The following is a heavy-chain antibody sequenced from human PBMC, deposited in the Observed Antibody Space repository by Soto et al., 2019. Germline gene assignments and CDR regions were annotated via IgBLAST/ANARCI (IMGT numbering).Heavy chain of an antibody. J-gene: IGHJ3*02. CDR1: GYTLTELS. D-gene: IGHD3-10*01. V-gene: IGHV1-24*01. CDR3: ATEITMVRGVIMSPKHAFDI. CDR2: FDPEDGET. Sequence: ASVKVSCKVSGYTLTELSMHWVRQAPGKGLEWMGGFDPEDGETIYAQKFQGRVTMTEDTSTDTAYMELSSLRSEDTAVYYCATEITMVRGVIMSPKHAFDIWGQGTMVTVSS.